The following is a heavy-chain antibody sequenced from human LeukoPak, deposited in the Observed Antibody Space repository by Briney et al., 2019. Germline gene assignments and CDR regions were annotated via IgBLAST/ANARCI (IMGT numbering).Heavy chain of an antibody. V-gene: IGHV3-30-3*01. Sequence: PGGSLRLSCAASGFTFSSYAMHWVRQAPGKGLEWVAVISYDGSNKYYADSVKGRFTISRDNSKNTLYLQMNSLRAEDTAVYYCARDSESQTFDYWGQGTLVTVSS. CDR3: ARDSESQTFDY. CDR1: GFTFSSYA. CDR2: ISYDGSNK. J-gene: IGHJ4*02. D-gene: IGHD2/OR15-2a*01.